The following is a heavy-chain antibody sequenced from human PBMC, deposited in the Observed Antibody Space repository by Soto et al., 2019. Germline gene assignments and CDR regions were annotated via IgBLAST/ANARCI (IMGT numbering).Heavy chain of an antibody. J-gene: IGHJ3*02. CDR3: VVSTGSDSSQADAFGI. V-gene: IGHV3-74*01. CDR1: GFTFSSFW. Sequence: GGSLRLSCAASGFTFSSFWMHWVRQVPGKGLVWVSRIKSDGTSTSYVDSVKGRFTISRDNTKNTLYLQMNRLRAEDTAVYYCVVSTGSDSSQADAFGIWGQGTMVTVSS. D-gene: IGHD2-21*02. CDR2: IKSDGTST.